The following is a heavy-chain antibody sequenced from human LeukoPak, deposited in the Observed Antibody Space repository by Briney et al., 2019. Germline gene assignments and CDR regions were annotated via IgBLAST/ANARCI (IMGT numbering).Heavy chain of an antibody. D-gene: IGHD4-17*01. J-gene: IGHJ4*02. V-gene: IGHV4-59*01. CDR1: RGSISGSY. CDR3: ARGIKSYGYYGY. CDR2: MYNSGST. Sequence: SETLSLTCTVSRGSISGSYWSWIRQPPGKGLEWIAYMYNSGSTNYNPSLKSRVTISIDTSKNQFSLKLSSLTAADTAIYYCARGIKSYGYYGYWGQGILVTVSS.